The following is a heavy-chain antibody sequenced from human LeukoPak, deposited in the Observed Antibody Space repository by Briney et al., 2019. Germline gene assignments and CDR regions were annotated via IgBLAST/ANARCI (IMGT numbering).Heavy chain of an antibody. CDR3: ARGFVEKNEIMITMRFDP. V-gene: IGHV7-4-1*02. Sequence: ASVKVSCKASGYIFTSYAMNWVRQAPGQGLEWMGWINTNTGDPTYAQGFTGRFVFSLDTSVSTAYLQISSLKAEDTAVYYCARGFVEKNEIMITMRFDPWGQGTLVTVSS. CDR1: GYIFTSYA. D-gene: IGHD3-16*01. CDR2: INTNTGDP. J-gene: IGHJ5*02.